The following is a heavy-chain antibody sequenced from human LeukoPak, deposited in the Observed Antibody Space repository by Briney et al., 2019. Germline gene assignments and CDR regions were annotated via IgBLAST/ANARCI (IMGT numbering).Heavy chain of an antibody. J-gene: IGHJ6*02. V-gene: IGHV1-24*01. Sequence: AASVTVSCTVSGYTLTELSMHWVRQAPGKGLEWMGGFDPEDGETIYAQKFQGRVTMTEDTSTDTAYMELSSVRSEDTAVYYCATSGITIFGVVRRYGMDVWGQGTTVTVSS. D-gene: IGHD3-3*01. CDR1: GYTLTELS. CDR3: ATSGITIFGVVRRYGMDV. CDR2: FDPEDGET.